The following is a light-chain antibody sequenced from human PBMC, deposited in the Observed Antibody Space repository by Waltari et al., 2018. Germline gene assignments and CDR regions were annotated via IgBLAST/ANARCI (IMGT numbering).Light chain of an antibody. CDR2: DAS. J-gene: IGKJ4*02. CDR1: QDIRNY. V-gene: IGKV1-33*01. Sequence: DIQMTQSPSSLSASVGDRVTITCQPSQDIRNYLNWYQQKPGKAPKLLIYDASNLETGVPSRFSGSGSGTDFTFTISSLQPEDIATYYCQQYDNLPALTFGGGTKVEIK. CDR3: QQYDNLPALT.